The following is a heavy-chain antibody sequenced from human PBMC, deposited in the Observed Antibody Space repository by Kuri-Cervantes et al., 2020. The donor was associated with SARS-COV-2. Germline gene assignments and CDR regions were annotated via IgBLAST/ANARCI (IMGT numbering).Heavy chain of an antibody. J-gene: IGHJ4*02. CDR1: GGPISSGSYY. CDR3: AREAPLIRATIYRFDYPEGFDY. V-gene: IGHV4-61*02. CDR2: IYTSGST. Sequence: SLKIPCTVSGGPISSGSYYWSWIRQPAGKGLEWIGRIYTSGSTNYNPSLKSRVTISVDTSKNQFSLKLSSVTAADTAVYYCAREAPLIRATIYRFDYPEGFDYWGQGTLVTVSS. D-gene: IGHD5-12*01.